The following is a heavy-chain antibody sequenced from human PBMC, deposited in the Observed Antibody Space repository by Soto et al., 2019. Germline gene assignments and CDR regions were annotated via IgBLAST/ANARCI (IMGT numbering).Heavy chain of an antibody. CDR2: IGTAGDP. CDR1: GFTFSSYD. CDR3: ARERLRSQYDYGMDV. J-gene: IGHJ6*02. D-gene: IGHD4-17*01. Sequence: GGSLRLSCAASGFTFSSYDMHWVRQATGKGLEWVSAIGTAGDPYYPGSVKGRFTISRDNSKNTLYLQMNSLRAEDTAVYYCARERLRSQYDYGMDVWGQGTTVTVSS. V-gene: IGHV3-13*05.